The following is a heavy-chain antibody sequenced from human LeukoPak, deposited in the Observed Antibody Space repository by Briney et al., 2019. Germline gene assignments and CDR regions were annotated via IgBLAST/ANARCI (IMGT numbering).Heavy chain of an antibody. Sequence: QPGGSLRLSCAASGFTFSSYWMHWVRQAPGKGLVWVSRINSDGSSTSYADSVKGRFTISRDNSKNTVYLQMNSLRAEDTAVYYCAKVQWELAPFDYWGQGTLVTVSS. CDR3: AKVQWELAPFDY. V-gene: IGHV3-74*01. D-gene: IGHD1-26*01. J-gene: IGHJ4*02. CDR2: INSDGSST. CDR1: GFTFSSYW.